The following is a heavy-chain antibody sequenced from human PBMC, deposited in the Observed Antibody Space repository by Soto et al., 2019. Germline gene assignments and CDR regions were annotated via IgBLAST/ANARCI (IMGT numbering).Heavy chain of an antibody. CDR1: GYTFTGYY. V-gene: IGHV1-2*02. D-gene: IGHD6-13*01. CDR2: INPNSGGT. CDR3: ARESSSSWYYYYGMDV. Sequence: ASVKVSCKASGYTFTGYYMHWVRQALGQGLEWMGWINPNSGGTNYAQKFQGRVTMTRDTSISTAYMELSRLRSDDTAVYYCARESSSSWYYYYGMDVWGQGTTVTV. J-gene: IGHJ6*02.